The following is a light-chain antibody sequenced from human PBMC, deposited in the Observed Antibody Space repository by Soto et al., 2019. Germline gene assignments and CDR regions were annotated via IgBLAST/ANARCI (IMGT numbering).Light chain of an antibody. CDR3: QSYDSSLSGSGV. Sequence: QSVLTQPPSVSGAPGQRVTISCTGSSSNIGAGYYVHWYQQLPGTAPKLLIYGNSNRPSGVPDRFSGSKSGTSASLAITGLQAEDEADYYCQSYDSSLSGSGVCGTGTKVTVL. J-gene: IGLJ1*01. CDR2: GNS. CDR1: SSNIGAGYY. V-gene: IGLV1-40*01.